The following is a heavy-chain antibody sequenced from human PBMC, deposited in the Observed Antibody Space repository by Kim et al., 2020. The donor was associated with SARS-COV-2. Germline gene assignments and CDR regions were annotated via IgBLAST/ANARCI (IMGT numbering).Heavy chain of an antibody. J-gene: IGHJ6*01. Sequence: GGSLRLSCAASGFTFSSYGMHWVRQAPGKGLEWVAVISYDGSNKYYADSVKGRFTISRDNSKNTLYLQMNSLRAEDTAVYYCAKESGSGSYYAWTYYYGMDVWGQETTVTVSS. D-gene: IGHD3-10*01. CDR3: AKESGSGSYYAWTYYYGMDV. CDR2: ISYDGSNK. V-gene: IGHV3-30*18. CDR1: GFTFSSYG.